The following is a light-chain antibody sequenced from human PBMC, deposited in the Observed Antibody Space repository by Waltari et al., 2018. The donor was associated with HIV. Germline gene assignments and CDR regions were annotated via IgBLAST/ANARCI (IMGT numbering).Light chain of an antibody. CDR2: DAS. CDR1: QYLGHF. J-gene: IGKJ4*01. Sequence: EIVLTQSPATLSLSPGERATLSCRASQYLGHFLVWYQQKPGQAPRLVVYDASKRASGVPTRFTGSWSGTDFTLTIDNLEPEDFALYFCQQRHSFPPTFGGGSKVE. V-gene: IGKV3-11*01. CDR3: QQRHSFPPT.